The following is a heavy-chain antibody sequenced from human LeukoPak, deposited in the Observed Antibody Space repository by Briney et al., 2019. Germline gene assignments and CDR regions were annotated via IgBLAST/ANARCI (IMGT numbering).Heavy chain of an antibody. J-gene: IGHJ4*02. CDR1: GFTFSSYA. CDR2: ISGSGGST. D-gene: IGHD3-10*01. V-gene: IGHV3-23*01. Sequence: GGSLRLSCAASGFTFSSYAMSWVRQAPGMGLEWVSAISGSGGSTYYADSVKGRFTISRDNSKNTLYLQMNSLRAEDTAVYYCAKDQDAKFMVRGVFDYWGQGTLVTVSS. CDR3: AKDQDAKFMVRGVFDY.